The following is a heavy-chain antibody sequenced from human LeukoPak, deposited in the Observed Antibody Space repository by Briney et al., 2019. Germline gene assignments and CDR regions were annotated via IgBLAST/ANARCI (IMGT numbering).Heavy chain of an antibody. CDR1: GFTLNNYA. V-gene: IGHV3-23*01. D-gene: IGHD3-3*01. Sequence: GGSLRLSCAASGFTLNNYAMTWVRQAPGKGLEWVSGLSGSGGDTYYADSVRGRFTISRDNSKNTLYLQMNSLRADDTAVYYCAKSDDPSNRSDYYRYFDYWGQGTLVTVSS. CDR3: AKSDDPSNRSDYYRYFDY. CDR2: LSGSGGDT. J-gene: IGHJ4*02.